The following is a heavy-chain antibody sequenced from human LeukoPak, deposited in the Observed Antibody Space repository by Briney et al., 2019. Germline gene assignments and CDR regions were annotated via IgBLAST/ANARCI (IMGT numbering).Heavy chain of an antibody. CDR3: AKGNGYSYGRYYFDY. Sequence: PGGSLRLSCAASGWTFSSYAIGWVRQAPGKGVEWVSAITDSGDSTYYADSVKGRLTISRDNSKNTLYLQMNSLRAEDTAVYYCAKGNGYSYGRYYFDYWGQGTLVTVSS. J-gene: IGHJ4*02. CDR2: ITDSGDST. CDR1: GWTFSSYA. D-gene: IGHD5-18*01. V-gene: IGHV3-23*01.